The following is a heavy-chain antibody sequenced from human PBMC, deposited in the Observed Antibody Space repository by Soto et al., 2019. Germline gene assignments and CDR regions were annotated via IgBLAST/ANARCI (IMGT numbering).Heavy chain of an antibody. CDR3: AXDPLGWLGDYYYYGMDV. D-gene: IGHD6-19*01. V-gene: IGHV1-3*01. Sequence: GASVKVSCKASGYTFTSYAMHWVRQAPGQRLEWMGWINAGNGNTKYSQKFQGRVTITRGTSASTAYMELSSLRSEDTAVYYCAXDPLGWLGDYYYYGMDVWGQGTTVTVSS. CDR1: GYTFTSYA. J-gene: IGHJ6*02. CDR2: INAGNGNT.